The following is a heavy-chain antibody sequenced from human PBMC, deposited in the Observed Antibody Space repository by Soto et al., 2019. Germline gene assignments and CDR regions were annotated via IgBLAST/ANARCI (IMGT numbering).Heavy chain of an antibody. CDR3: ARVFLVRRENWHFDL. D-gene: IGHD1-26*01. CDR1: GGSFSGYY. CDR2: INHSGST. J-gene: IGHJ2*01. V-gene: IGHV4-34*01. Sequence: QVQLQQWGAGLLKPSETLSLTCAVYGGSFSGYYWSWIRQPPGKGLEWIGEINHSGSTNYNPSLKRRVTISVATSRCEVCLLLRCVTAAATAVYYCARVFLVRRENWHFDLWGRGTLVTVSS.